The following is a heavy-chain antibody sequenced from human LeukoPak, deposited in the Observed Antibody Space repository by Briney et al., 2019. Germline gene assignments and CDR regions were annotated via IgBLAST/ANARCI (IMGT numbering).Heavy chain of an antibody. Sequence: GASVKVSCKASGYTFTSYGISWVRQAPGQGLEGMGWISAYNGNTNYAQKLQGRVTMTTDTSTSTAYMELRSLRSDDTAVYYCARDPSIDYGGNLIDYWGQGTLVTVSS. D-gene: IGHD4-23*01. CDR3: ARDPSIDYGGNLIDY. V-gene: IGHV1-18*01. CDR1: GYTFTSYG. J-gene: IGHJ4*02. CDR2: ISAYNGNT.